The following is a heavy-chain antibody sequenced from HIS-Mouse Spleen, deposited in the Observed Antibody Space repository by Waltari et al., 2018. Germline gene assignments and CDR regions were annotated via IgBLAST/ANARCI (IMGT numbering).Heavy chain of an antibody. V-gene: IGHV4-34*01. Sequence: QVQLQQWGAGLLKPSETLSLTCAVYGGSFSGYYWSWIRQPPVKGLEWIGEINQSGSTNYNPSRKSRVTISVDTSKNQFSLKLSSVTAADTCARAGYSSSSFDYWGQGTLVTVSS. CDR3: YSSSSFDY. J-gene: IGHJ4*02. CDR2: INQSGST. D-gene: IGHD6-6*01. CDR1: GGSFSGYY.